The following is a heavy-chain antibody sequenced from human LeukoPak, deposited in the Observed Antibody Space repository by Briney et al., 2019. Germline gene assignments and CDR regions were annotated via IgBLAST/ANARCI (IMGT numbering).Heavy chain of an antibody. D-gene: IGHD5-18*01. CDR2: ITSTTTYP. V-gene: IGHV3-21*05. J-gene: IGHJ4*02. CDR3: ARGIQLWSIDY. Sequence: GGSLRLSCSASGFSFSTFGMSWVRQAPGKGLEWVSCITSTTTYPYYAGSVKGRSTISRDNSKNTLYLEMNSLRAEDTAVYYGARGIQLWSIDYWGRGTLVTVSS. CDR1: GFSFSTFG.